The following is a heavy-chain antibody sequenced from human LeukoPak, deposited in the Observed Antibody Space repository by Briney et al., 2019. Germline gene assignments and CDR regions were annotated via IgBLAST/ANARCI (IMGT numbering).Heavy chain of an antibody. Sequence: PGGSLRLSCAASGFTFSDYYMSWIRQAPGKGLEWVSYISSSGSTIYYADSVKGRFTISRDNAKNSLYLQMNSLRAEDTAVCYCARVLLWFGEPDYFQHWGQGTLVTVSS. CDR2: ISSSGSTI. D-gene: IGHD3-10*01. CDR3: ARVLLWFGEPDYFQH. V-gene: IGHV3-11*01. CDR1: GFTFSDYY. J-gene: IGHJ1*01.